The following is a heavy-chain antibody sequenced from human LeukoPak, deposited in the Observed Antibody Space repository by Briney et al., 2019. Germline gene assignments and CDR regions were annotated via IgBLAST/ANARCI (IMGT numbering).Heavy chain of an antibody. CDR3: ARAEGVVVAAHIDV. J-gene: IGHJ6*03. D-gene: IGHD2-15*01. CDR2: ISPYNGNT. Sequence: ASLKDSCKASGYTFTNYGIYWVRQAPGQVLDWIAWISPYNGNTNYAQKLQGRVTVTTDTSTSTAYVELRSLRSDDPAIYYCARAEGVVVAAHIDVWGKGNTVTVSS. CDR1: GYTFTNYG. V-gene: IGHV1-18*01.